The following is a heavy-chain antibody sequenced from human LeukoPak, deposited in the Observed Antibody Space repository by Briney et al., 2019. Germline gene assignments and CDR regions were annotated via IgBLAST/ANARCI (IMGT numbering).Heavy chain of an antibody. V-gene: IGHV4-4*07. J-gene: IGHJ3*02. CDR1: GGSISSYY. CDR2: IYTSGST. D-gene: IGHD3-3*01. CDR3: ARGVRFLEWSASFDAFDI. Sequence: KPSETLSLTCTVSGGSISSYYWSWIRQPAGKGLEWIGRIYTSGSTNYNPSLKSRVTMSVDTSKNQFSLKLSSVTAADTAVYYCARGVRFLEWSASFDAFDIWGQGTMVTVSS.